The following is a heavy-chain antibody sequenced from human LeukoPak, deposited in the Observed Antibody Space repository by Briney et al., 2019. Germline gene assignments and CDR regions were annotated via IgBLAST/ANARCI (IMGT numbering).Heavy chain of an antibody. Sequence: GASVKVSCKASGYTFTDYYMYWVRQAPGQGLEWMGRIITNSGGTKYAQKFQGRVTMTRDTSISTAYMELSRLRSDDTAVYYCAREWGRDGYNQYRFDYWGQGTLVTVSS. D-gene: IGHD5-24*01. CDR3: AREWGRDGYNQYRFDY. CDR1: GYTFTDYY. J-gene: IGHJ4*02. V-gene: IGHV1-2*06. CDR2: IITNSGGT.